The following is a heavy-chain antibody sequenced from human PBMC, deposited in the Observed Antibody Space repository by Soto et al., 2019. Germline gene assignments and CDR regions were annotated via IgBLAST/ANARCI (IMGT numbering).Heavy chain of an antibody. J-gene: IGHJ5*02. V-gene: IGHV4-31*03. CDR1: GGSISSGGYY. Sequence: PSETLSLTCTVSGGSISSGGYYWSWIRQHPGKGLEWIGYIYYSGSTYYNPSLKSRVTIPVDTSKNQFSLKLSSVTAADTAVYYCARDNNPADYYDSSGPNWFDPWGQGTLVTVSS. D-gene: IGHD3-22*01. CDR2: IYYSGST. CDR3: ARDNNPADYYDSSGPNWFDP.